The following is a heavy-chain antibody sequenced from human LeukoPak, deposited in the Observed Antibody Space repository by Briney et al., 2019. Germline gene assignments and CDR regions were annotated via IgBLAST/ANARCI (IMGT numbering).Heavy chain of an antibody. CDR2: ISWNSGSI. CDR3: ATQPQWLNESY. J-gene: IGHJ4*02. CDR1: GFTFDDYA. D-gene: IGHD6-19*01. Sequence: GRSLRLSCAASGFTFDDYAMHWVRQAPGKGLEWVSGISWNSGSIGYADPVKGRFTISRDNAKNSLYLQMNSLRAEDTALYYCATQPQWLNESYWGQGTLVTASS. V-gene: IGHV3-9*01.